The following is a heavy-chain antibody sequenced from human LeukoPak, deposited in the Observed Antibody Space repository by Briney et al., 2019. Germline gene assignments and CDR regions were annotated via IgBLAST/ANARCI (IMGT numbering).Heavy chain of an antibody. CDR2: IKQDGSEK. J-gene: IGHJ4*02. CDR1: GFTFSSYW. D-gene: IGHD2-15*01. Sequence: GGSLRLSCAASGFTFSSYWMSWVHQAPGKGLEWVANIKQDGSEKYYVDSVKGRFTISRDNAKNSLYLQMNSLRAEDTAVYYCARESGNGGWYFDYWGQGTLVTVSS. CDR3: ARESGNGGWYFDY. V-gene: IGHV3-7*01.